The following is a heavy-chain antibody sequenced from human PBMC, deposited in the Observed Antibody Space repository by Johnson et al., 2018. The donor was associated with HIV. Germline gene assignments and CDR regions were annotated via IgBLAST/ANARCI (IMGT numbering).Heavy chain of an antibody. V-gene: IGHV3-33*08. Sequence: QVQLVESGGGVVQPGRSLRLSCAASGFTFSSYAMHWVRQAPGKGLEWVAFIRYDGSNKYYADSVKGRFTISRDNSKNTLYLQMNSLRAEDTAVYYCARGGVLRYFDWLFEDAFDIWGQGTMVTVSS. CDR2: IRYDGSNK. CDR1: GFTFSSYA. CDR3: ARGGVLRYFDWLFEDAFDI. J-gene: IGHJ3*02. D-gene: IGHD3-9*01.